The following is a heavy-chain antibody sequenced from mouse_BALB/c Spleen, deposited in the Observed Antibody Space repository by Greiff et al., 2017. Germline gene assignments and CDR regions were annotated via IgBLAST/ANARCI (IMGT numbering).Heavy chain of an antibody. CDR3: ARGPFGAMDY. CDR2: IYPGSGNT. CDR1: GYAFTNYW. J-gene: IGHJ4*01. Sequence: VQLQQSGAELVRPGTSVKISCKASGYAFTNYWLGWVKQRPGHGLEWIGDIYPGSGNTYYNEKFKGKATLTADKSSSTAYMQLSSLTSEDSAIYYCARGPFGAMDYWGQGTSVTVSS. V-gene: IGHV1-63*01.